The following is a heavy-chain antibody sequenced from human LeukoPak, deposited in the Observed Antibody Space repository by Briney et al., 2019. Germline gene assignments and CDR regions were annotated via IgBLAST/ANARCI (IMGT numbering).Heavy chain of an antibody. CDR1: GFTFSNHG. CDR2: ISPRGGGT. Sequence: GGTLRLSCAASGFTFSNHGMNWVRQAPGKGLEWLSGISPRGGGTYYADSVKGRFTISRDDSKNTLSLQMNSLRVEDTAIYYCARDLAWGAFDYWGQGTLVTVSS. D-gene: IGHD7-27*01. J-gene: IGHJ4*02. V-gene: IGHV3-23*01. CDR3: ARDLAWGAFDY.